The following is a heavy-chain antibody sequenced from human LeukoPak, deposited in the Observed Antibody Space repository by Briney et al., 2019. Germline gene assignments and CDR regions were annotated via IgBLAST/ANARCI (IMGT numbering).Heavy chain of an antibody. V-gene: IGHV4-59*12. Sequence: SSETLSLTCTVSGGSISSYYWSWIRPPPGKGLEWIGYIYYSGSTNYNPSLKSRVTISVDTSKNQFSLKLSSVTAADTAVYYRARGLRGSYLWGQGTLVTVSS. CDR2: IYYSGST. J-gene: IGHJ5*02. CDR1: GGSISSYY. D-gene: IGHD1-26*01. CDR3: ARGLRGSYL.